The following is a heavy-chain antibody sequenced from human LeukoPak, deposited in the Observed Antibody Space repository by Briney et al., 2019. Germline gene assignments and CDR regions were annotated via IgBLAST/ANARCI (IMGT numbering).Heavy chain of an antibody. CDR2: IYYSGST. Sequence: SETLSLTCTVSGGSISSSSYFWGWIRQPPGKGLEWIGSIYYSGSTYYNPSLKSRVTISVDTSKNQFSLKLSSVTAADTAVYYCARHADYYGSGSYLLWFDPWGQGTLVTVSS. CDR1: GGSISSSSYF. V-gene: IGHV4-39*01. D-gene: IGHD3-10*01. CDR3: ARHADYYGSGSYLLWFDP. J-gene: IGHJ5*02.